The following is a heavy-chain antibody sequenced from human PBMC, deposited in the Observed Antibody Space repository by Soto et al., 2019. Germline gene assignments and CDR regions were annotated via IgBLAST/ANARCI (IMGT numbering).Heavy chain of an antibody. D-gene: IGHD6-13*01. CDR2: ISGTSSTI. J-gene: IGHJ4*02. CDR1: GFTFSSYS. CDR3: AIRTRITTGGWKFDY. Sequence: PGGSLRLSCVASGFTFSSYSMNWVRRAPGKGLDCISYISGTSSTIDYADSVMGRFTISRDNARDSLFLQMSSLRDEDTAVYYCAIRTRITTGGWKFDYWGQGTPVTVSS. V-gene: IGHV3-48*02.